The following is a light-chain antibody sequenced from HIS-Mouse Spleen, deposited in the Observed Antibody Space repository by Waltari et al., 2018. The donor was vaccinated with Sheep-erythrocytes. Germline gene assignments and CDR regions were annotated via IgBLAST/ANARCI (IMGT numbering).Light chain of an antibody. Sequence: DIQMTQSPSSVSASVGDRFTITCRASQGFSSWLAWYQQKPGKAPKLLIYAASSLQSGVPSRFSGSGSGTDFTLTISSLQPEDFATYYCQQANSFPITFGQGTRLEIK. V-gene: IGKV1-12*01. CDR1: QGFSSW. CDR3: QQANSFPIT. J-gene: IGKJ5*01. CDR2: AAS.